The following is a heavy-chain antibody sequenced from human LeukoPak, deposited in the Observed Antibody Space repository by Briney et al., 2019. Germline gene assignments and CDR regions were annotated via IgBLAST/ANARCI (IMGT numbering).Heavy chain of an antibody. J-gene: IGHJ3*02. CDR2: IKSKPDGGTT. Sequence: GGSLRLSCAASGFTFSSYSMNWVRQAPGKGLEWVARIKSKPDGGTTDYAAPVKGRFTISRDNAKNSLYLQMNSLRAEDTAVYYCARAYSSSWADAFDIWGQGTMVTVSS. CDR3: ARAYSSSWADAFDI. CDR1: GFTFSSYS. V-gene: IGHV3-48*04. D-gene: IGHD6-13*01.